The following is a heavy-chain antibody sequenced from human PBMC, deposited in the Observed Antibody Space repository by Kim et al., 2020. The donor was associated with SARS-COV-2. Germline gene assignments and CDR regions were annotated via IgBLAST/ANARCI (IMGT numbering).Heavy chain of an antibody. CDR3: ASLLSDAFDI. Sequence: TSYRPSFQGQVTISADKSISTAYLQWSSLKASDTAMYYCASLLSDAFDIWGQGTMVTVSS. V-gene: IGHV5-51*01. CDR2: T. D-gene: IGHD2-15*01. J-gene: IGHJ3*02.